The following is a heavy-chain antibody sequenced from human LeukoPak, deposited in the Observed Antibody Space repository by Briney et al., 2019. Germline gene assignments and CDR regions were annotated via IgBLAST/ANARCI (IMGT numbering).Heavy chain of an antibody. J-gene: IGHJ4*02. CDR1: GGSFSGYQ. CDR2: INYFGKT. V-gene: IGHV4-34*01. Sequence: SETLSLTCAVYGGSFSGYQWTWIRQPPGKGLEWIGEINYFGKTNYNPSLSSRVTLSVDSSKNQFSLKLSSVTAADTAVYYCARGYGSGSYPPDYWGQGTLVTVSS. D-gene: IGHD3-10*01. CDR3: ARGYGSGSYPPDY.